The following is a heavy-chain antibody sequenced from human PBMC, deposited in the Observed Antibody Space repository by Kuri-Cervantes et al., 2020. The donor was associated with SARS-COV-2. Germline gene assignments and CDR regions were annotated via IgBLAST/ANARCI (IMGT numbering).Heavy chain of an antibody. CDR1: GFTFSSYW. CDR3: AKDHSIFDIVVVPAARAEYFQH. J-gene: IGHJ1*01. V-gene: IGHV3-7*01. D-gene: IGHD2-2*01. CDR2: IKQDGSEK. Sequence: GESLKISCAASGFTFSSYWMSWVRQVPGKGLEWVANIKQDGSEKYYVDSVKGRFTISRDNAKNSLYLQMSSLRAEDTAVYYCAKDHSIFDIVVVPAARAEYFQHWGQGTLVTVSS.